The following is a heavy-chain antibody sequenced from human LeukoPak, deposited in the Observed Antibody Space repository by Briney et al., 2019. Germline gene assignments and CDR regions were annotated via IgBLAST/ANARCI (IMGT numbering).Heavy chain of an antibody. CDR2: ISSAGNTV. J-gene: IGHJ4*02. CDR3: TRGVFSDL. V-gene: IGHV3-11*01. CDR1: GFTFSDYY. Sequence: PGRSLRLSCAASGFTFSDYYMNWIRLAPGKGLEWVAHISSAGNTVYYADSVNGRFTISRDNVKESLYLQVNSLRAEDTAVYYCTRGVFSDLWGQGTLVTVSS. D-gene: IGHD2/OR15-2a*01.